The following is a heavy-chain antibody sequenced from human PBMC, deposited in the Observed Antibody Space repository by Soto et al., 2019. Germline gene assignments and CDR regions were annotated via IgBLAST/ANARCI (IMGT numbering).Heavy chain of an antibody. V-gene: IGHV3-21*06. D-gene: IGHD3-3*01. J-gene: IGHJ4*02. Sequence: GGSLRLSCAASGFSFSTYNMNWVRQAPGKGLEWVSSISRDSTYRYYADSMRGRFTISRDNAKNSVFLQLDSLRGNDTAVYYCARDPYDFWSGPDYWGQGTLVTVSS. CDR1: GFSFSTYN. CDR3: ARDPYDFWSGPDY. CDR2: ISRDSTYR.